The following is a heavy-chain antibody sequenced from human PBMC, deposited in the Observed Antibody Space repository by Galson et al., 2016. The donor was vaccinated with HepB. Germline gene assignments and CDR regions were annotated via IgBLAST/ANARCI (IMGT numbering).Heavy chain of an antibody. V-gene: IGHV4-31*03. CDR3: ARDTPPTEAGENHYGGDV. Sequence: TLSLTCTVSGAPMTSGGFFWTWIRQLPGKGLEWIGEIHYGGTTYYNPSLKGRVSMSLDMSQNQFYLTLTSVTAADTALYYCARDTPPTEAGENHYGGDVWGKGTMVTVSS. CDR1: GAPMTSGGFF. D-gene: IGHD6-19*01. CDR2: IHYGGTT. J-gene: IGHJ6*04.